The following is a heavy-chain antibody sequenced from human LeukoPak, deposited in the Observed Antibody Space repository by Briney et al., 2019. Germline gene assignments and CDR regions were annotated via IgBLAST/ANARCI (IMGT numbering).Heavy chain of an antibody. CDR2: NNHSGST. V-gene: IGHV4-4*02. CDR1: GGSISSSNW. J-gene: IGHJ6*04. CDR3: ARVRDSSDYYYGPMDV. Sequence: SGTLSLTCAVSGGSISSSNWWSWVRQPPGKGLEWIGENNHSGSTNYNPSLKSRVTISVDTSKNQFSLKLSSVTAADTAVYYCARVRDSSDYYYGPMDVWGKGTTVTVSS. D-gene: IGHD3-22*01.